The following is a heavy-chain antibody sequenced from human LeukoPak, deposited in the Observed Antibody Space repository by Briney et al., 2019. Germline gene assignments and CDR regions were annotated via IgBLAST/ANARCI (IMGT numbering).Heavy chain of an antibody. CDR3: ARGGYCSGGSCYVVE. D-gene: IGHD2-15*01. V-gene: IGHV1-8*02. J-gene: IGHJ4*02. CDR1: GGTFSSYA. CDR2: MNPNSGNT. Sequence: ASVKVSCKASGGTFSSYAISWVRQATGQGLEWMGWMNPNSGNTGYAQKFQGRVTMTRNTSISTAYMELSSLRSEDTAVYYCARGGYCSGGSCYVVEWGQGTLVTVSS.